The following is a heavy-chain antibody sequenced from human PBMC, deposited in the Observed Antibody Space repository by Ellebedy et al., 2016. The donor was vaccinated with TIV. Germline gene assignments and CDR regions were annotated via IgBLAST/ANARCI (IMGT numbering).Heavy chain of an antibody. V-gene: IGHV3-74*01. Sequence: GESLKISXEASVFTFTTYWRDWFRQAPGEGRACVSRIKSDGSSTFYADSVKGRFTISRDNAKNTLYLQMNSLRAEDTAMYSCARGYYCGMDVWGQGTTVTVSS. CDR1: VFTFTTYW. CDR3: ARGYYCGMDV. CDR2: IKSDGSST. J-gene: IGHJ6*02. D-gene: IGHD3-10*01.